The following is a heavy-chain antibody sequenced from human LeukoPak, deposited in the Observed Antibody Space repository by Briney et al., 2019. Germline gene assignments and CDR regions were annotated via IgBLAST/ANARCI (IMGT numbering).Heavy chain of an antibody. CDR3: ARIAATPVPNYYGMDV. V-gene: IGHV3-66*01. D-gene: IGHD2-15*01. CDR1: GFTVSSNY. Sequence: PGGSLRLSCAASGFTVSSNYTSWVRQAPGKGLEWVSVIYSGGSTYYADSVKGRFTISRDNSKNTLYLQMNNLRAEDTAVYYCARIAATPVPNYYGMDVWGQGTTVTVSS. CDR2: IYSGGST. J-gene: IGHJ6*02.